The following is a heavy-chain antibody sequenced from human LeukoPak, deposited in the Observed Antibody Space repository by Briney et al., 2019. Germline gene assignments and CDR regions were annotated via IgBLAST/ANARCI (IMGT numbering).Heavy chain of an antibody. Sequence: SETLSLTCAVFGGSLSGYYWSWIRQPPGKGLEWIGEINHSGSTNYNPSLKSRVTISVDTSKNQFSLKLSSVTAADTAVYYCARGVAAAGYPYYYYYYMDVWGKGTTVTVSS. J-gene: IGHJ6*03. CDR1: GGSLSGYY. CDR3: ARGVAAAGYPYYYYYYMDV. D-gene: IGHD6-13*01. CDR2: INHSGST. V-gene: IGHV4-34*01.